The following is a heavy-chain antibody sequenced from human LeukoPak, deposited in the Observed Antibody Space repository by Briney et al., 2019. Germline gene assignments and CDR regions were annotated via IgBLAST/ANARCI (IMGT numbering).Heavy chain of an antibody. CDR1: GGSISSYY. Sequence: SETLSLTCTVSGGSISSYYWSWIRQPPGKGLEWIGYIYYSGSTNYNPSLKSRVTISVDTSKNQFSLKLSSVTAADTAVYYCARDALGNLAYWGQGTLVTVSS. CDR2: IYYSGST. D-gene: IGHD1-14*01. J-gene: IGHJ4*02. V-gene: IGHV4-59*01. CDR3: ARDALGNLAY.